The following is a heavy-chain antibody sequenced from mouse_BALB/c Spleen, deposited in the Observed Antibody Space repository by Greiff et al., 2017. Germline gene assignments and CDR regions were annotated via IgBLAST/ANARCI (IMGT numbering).Heavy chain of an antibody. J-gene: IGHJ4*01. CDR1: GYSITSGYY. D-gene: IGHD2-4*01. CDR2: ISYDGSN. CDR3: ARLSTTPLWAMDG. Sequence: EVQLQESGPGLVKPSQSLSLTCSVTGYSITSGYYWNWIRQFPGNKLEWMGYISYDGSNNYNPSLKNRISITRDTSKNQFFLKLNSVTTEDTATYYCARLSTTPLWAMDGWGQGTSVTVSS. V-gene: IGHV3-6*02.